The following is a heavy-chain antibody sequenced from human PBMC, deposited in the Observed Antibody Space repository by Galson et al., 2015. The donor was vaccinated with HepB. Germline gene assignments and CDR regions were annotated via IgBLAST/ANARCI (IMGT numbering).Heavy chain of an antibody. CDR2: IWYDGSNK. CDR1: GFTFSSYG. V-gene: IGHV3-33*01. CDR3: ARGAEMATKKTMRYFDL. Sequence: SLRLSCAASGFTFSSYGMHWVRQAPGKGLEWVAVIWYDGSNKYYADSVKGRFTISRDNSKNTLYLQMNSLRAEDTAVYYCARGAEMATKKTMRYFDLWGRGTLVTVSS. J-gene: IGHJ2*01. D-gene: IGHD5-24*01.